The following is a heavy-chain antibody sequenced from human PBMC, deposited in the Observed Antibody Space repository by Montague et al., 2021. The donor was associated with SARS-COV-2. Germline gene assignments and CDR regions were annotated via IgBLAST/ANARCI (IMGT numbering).Heavy chain of an antibody. J-gene: IGHJ4*02. CDR2: IYYSGST. CDR1: GGSISSSSYY. V-gene: IGHV4-39*07. CDR3: ASDLWVWLSVEGSFDY. Sequence: SDTLSPTRTLSGGSISSSSYYWGWIRQPPGKGLEWIGSIYYSGSTYYNPSLKSRVTISVDTSKNQFSLKLSSVTAADTAVYYCASDLWVWLSVEGSFDYWGQGTLVTVSS. D-gene: IGHD5-12*01.